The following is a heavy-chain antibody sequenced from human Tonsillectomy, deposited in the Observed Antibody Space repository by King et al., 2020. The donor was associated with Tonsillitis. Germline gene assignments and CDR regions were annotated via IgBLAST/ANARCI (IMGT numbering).Heavy chain of an antibody. CDR2: ISWNSGSI. V-gene: IGHV3-9*01. D-gene: IGHD6-19*01. Sequence: VQLVESGGGLVQPGRSLRLSCAASGFTFDDYTMHWVRQAPGKGLEWVSGISWNSGSIGYADSVKGRFTISRDNAKNSLYLQMNSLRAEDTALYYCAKAMEVAGMDYYYYGMDVWGQGTTVTVSS. CDR1: GFTFDDYT. J-gene: IGHJ6*02. CDR3: AKAMEVAGMDYYYYGMDV.